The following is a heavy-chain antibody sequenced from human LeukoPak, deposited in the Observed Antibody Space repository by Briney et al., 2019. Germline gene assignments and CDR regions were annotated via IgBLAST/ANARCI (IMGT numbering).Heavy chain of an antibody. Sequence: GESLKISCRVSGDGFDNFWIGWVRHISGKGLQWVAMIHPSSSATHFSPSFQGRVSISADKAITTAHLQWNSLRTSDTAIYSCARREHLAQLGVDWFDPWGQGTLVTVSS. J-gene: IGHJ5*02. CDR2: IHPSSSAT. CDR1: GDGFDNFW. V-gene: IGHV5-51*01. D-gene: IGHD1/OR15-1a*01. CDR3: ARREHLAQLGVDWFDP.